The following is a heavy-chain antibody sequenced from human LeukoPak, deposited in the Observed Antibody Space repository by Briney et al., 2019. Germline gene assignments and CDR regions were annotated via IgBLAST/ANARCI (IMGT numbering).Heavy chain of an antibody. J-gene: IGHJ4*02. CDR2: ISSSSSTI. V-gene: IGHV3-48*04. Sequence: PGGSLRLSCAASGFTFSSYSMNWVRQAPGKGLEWVSYISSSSSTIYYADSVKGRFTISRDNAKNSLYLQMNSLRAEDTAVYYCARVSAGDYFDCWGQGTLVTVSS. CDR1: GFTFSSYS. CDR3: ARVSAGDYFDC.